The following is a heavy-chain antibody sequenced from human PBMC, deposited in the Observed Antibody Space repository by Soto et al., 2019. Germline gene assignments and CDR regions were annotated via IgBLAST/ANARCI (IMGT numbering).Heavy chain of an antibody. CDR1: GYTFTSYG. D-gene: IGHD3-9*01. CDR3: ARGRLVISTLDAFDI. J-gene: IGHJ3*02. V-gene: IGHV1-18*01. CDR2: ISAYNGNT. Sequence: ASVKVSCKASGYTFTSYGISWVRQAPGQGLEWMGWISAYNGNTNYAQKLQGRVTMTTDTSTSTAYMELRSLRSDDTAVYYCARGRLVISTLDAFDIWGQGKMVTVSS.